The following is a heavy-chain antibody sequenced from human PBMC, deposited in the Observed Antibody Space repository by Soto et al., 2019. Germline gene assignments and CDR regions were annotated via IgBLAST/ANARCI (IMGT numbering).Heavy chain of an antibody. D-gene: IGHD3-3*01. V-gene: IGHV1-46*01. CDR3: GRVGQVLAETFDS. CDR2: INPRDGKT. Sequence: QVQLVQSGPEVKKPGAPVKIACKASGYPFTSHYIHWVRHAPGQGFQWMGIINPRDGKTTYAQSFQGTIPMTRDTSTSTLYLELTSLTSDDTAVYYCGRVGQVLAETFDSWGQGTLITVSS. CDR1: GYPFTSHY. J-gene: IGHJ4*02.